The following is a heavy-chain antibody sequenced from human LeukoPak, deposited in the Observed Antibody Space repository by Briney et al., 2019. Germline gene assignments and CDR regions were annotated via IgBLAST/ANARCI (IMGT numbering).Heavy chain of an antibody. Sequence: SETLSLPCTVSGGSVSNSLYYWSWIRQPPGKGLEWIGYIYYNGDTNYNPSLKSRVIISIDTSSNQFSLRLNSMTAADTAVYYCARVLRAASWRSYDYWGQGSLVTVSS. CDR2: IYYNGDT. J-gene: IGHJ4*02. CDR3: ARVLRAASWRSYDY. D-gene: IGHD5-18*01. CDR1: GGSVSNSLYY. V-gene: IGHV4-61*01.